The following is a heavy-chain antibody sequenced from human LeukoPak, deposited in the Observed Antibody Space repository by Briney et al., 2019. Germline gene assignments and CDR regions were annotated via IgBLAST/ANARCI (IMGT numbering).Heavy chain of an antibody. CDR3: ATSIFGVVWYGMDV. CDR1: GFTISNYW. J-gene: IGHJ6*02. CDR2: IRYDGSEK. D-gene: IGHD3-3*01. Sequence: GGSLRLSCVGSGFTISNYWMGWVRQAPGKGLEWVANIRYDGSEKYYLDSVRGRFTISRDNAKKSLYLQMNSLRAEDTAVYFCATSIFGVVWYGMDVWGRGTTVTVSS. V-gene: IGHV3-7*01.